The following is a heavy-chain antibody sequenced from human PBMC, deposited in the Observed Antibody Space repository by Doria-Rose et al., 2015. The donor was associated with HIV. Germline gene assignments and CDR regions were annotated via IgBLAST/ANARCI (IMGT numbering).Heavy chain of an antibody. CDR3: ARRGRTMVLRDVPNNDAFDI. CDR2: VYYNGSS. Sequence: QVQLQESGPRVVKPSETLSLSCTVSGGSVNSDLYFWGWIRQPPGKGLEWIGSVYYNGSSYYNPSLKSRVTISIDRSQDQFSAILTSMTAADTAVYYCARRGRTMVLRDVPNNDAFDIWGQGTRVTVSS. V-gene: IGHV4-39*07. D-gene: IGHD3-10*01. CDR1: GGSVNSDLYF. J-gene: IGHJ3*02.